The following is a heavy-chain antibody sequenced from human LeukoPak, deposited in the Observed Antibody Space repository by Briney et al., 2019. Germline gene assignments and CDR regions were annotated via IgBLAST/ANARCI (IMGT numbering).Heavy chain of an antibody. Sequence: GASVKVSCKASGYTFTSYGISWVRQAPGQGLEWMGWISAYNGNTNYAQKLQGRVTMTTDTSTSTAYMEVRGLRSDDTAVYYCARDHWSHYYGSGGENYFDPWGQGTLVTVSS. J-gene: IGHJ5*02. CDR2: ISAYNGNT. CDR3: ARDHWSHYYGSGGENYFDP. V-gene: IGHV1-18*01. D-gene: IGHD3-10*01. CDR1: GYTFTSYG.